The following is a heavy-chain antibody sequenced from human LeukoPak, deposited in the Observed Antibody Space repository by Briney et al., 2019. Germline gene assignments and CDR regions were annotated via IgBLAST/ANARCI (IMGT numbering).Heavy chain of an antibody. Sequence: ASVKVSCKASGGTFSSYAISWVRQAPGQGLEWMGGIIPIFGTANYAQKFQGRVTITTDESTSTAYMELSSLRSGDTAVYYCARGLLWFGDIRGNWFDPWGQGTLVTVSS. CDR3: ARGLLWFGDIRGNWFDP. CDR2: IIPIFGTA. CDR1: GGTFSSYA. D-gene: IGHD3-10*01. V-gene: IGHV1-69*05. J-gene: IGHJ5*02.